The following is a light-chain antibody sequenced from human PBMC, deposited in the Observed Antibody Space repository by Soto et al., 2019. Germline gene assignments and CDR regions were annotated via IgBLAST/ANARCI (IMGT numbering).Light chain of an antibody. V-gene: IGKV3-15*01. CDR2: GAS. CDR1: QSVSSN. Sequence: EIVMTQSPSTLSVSPGERATLSCRASQSVSSNLAWYQQKPGQAPRLLIYGASTRATGIPARFSGSGSGTEFTLTISSLQSEDFAVYYCQQYNTWTPWTFGQGTKVAIK. J-gene: IGKJ1*01. CDR3: QQYNTWTPWT.